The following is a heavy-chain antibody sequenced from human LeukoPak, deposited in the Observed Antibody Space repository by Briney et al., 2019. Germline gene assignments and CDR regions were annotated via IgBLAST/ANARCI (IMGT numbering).Heavy chain of an antibody. D-gene: IGHD3-16*01. CDR1: GFTFSSYA. CDR2: ISGSGGST. Sequence: GGSLRLSCAASGFTFSSYAMSWVRQAPGKGLEWVSDISGSGGSTYYADSVKGRVTISRDNSKNTLYLQMNSLRAEDSAIYYCAKRAEVLGGLCYFDSWGQGTLVTVSS. CDR3: AKRAEVLGGLCYFDS. J-gene: IGHJ4*02. V-gene: IGHV3-23*01.